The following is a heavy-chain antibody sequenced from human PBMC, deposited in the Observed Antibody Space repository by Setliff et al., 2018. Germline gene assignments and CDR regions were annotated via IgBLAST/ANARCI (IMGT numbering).Heavy chain of an antibody. CDR3: ARMSRFQYIDV. J-gene: IGHJ6*03. Sequence: SSETLSLTCAVYSGSFSGYYWSWIRQPPGKGLEWIGEINHSGNTNYNPSLKSRVTMSVDTSKNHVSLKLSSVTAADTAVYYCARMSRFQYIDVWDKGTTVTVSS. CDR2: INHSGNT. D-gene: IGHD3-3*01. CDR1: SGSFSGYY. V-gene: IGHV4-34*01.